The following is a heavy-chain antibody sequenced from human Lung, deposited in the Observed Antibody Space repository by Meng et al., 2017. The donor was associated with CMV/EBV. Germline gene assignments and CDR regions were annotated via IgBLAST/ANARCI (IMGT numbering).Heavy chain of an antibody. V-gene: IGHV4-59*11. Sequence: SETXSLXXTVSGVSINGHHWSWIRQTPGKGLEWIGYIYYSGSTNYNPSLKSRVTISFDMSKNQFSLKLSSVTAADAAVYYCARGRTEGVGAYIKIYYYYGIDVWGQGTTVXVSS. CDR3: ARGRTEGVGAYIKIYYYYGIDV. J-gene: IGHJ6*02. CDR2: IYYSGST. D-gene: IGHD3-16*01. CDR1: GVSINGHH.